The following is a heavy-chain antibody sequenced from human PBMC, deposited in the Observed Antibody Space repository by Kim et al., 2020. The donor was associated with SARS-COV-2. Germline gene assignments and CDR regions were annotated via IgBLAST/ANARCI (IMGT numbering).Heavy chain of an antibody. D-gene: IGHD3-10*01. CDR1: GFTFTRSA. V-gene: IGHV1-58*02. CDR3: AAELRGVIIPPALDV. J-gene: IGHJ6*02. Sequence: SVKVCCKASGFTFTRSAMQWVRQTRGQRLEWIGWVVVGSGNTNYAPNFQERVTITRDMSTSTAYMELSSLRSEDTAVYYCAAELRGVIIPPALDVWGQGTTVTVSS. CDR2: VVVGSGNT.